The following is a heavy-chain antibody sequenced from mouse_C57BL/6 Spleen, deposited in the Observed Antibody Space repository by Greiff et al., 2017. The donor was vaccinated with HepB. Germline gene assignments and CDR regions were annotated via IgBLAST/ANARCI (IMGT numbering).Heavy chain of an antibody. J-gene: IGHJ3*01. CDR1: GYTFTSYW. CDR2: IDPNSGGT. V-gene: IGHV1-72*01. CDR3: ARAYDYDWFAY. D-gene: IGHD2-4*01. Sequence: QVQLKQPGAELVKPGASVKLSCKASGYTFTSYWMHWVKQRPGRGLEWIGRIDPNSGGTKYNEKFKSKATLTVDKHSSTAYMQLSSLTSEDSAVYYCARAYDYDWFAYWGQGTLVTVSA.